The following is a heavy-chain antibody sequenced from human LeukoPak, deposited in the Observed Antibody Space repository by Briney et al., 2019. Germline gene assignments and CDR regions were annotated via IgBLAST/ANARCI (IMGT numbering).Heavy chain of an antibody. CDR1: GGSISSSSYY. D-gene: IGHD3-22*01. CDR3: PSSGTGITMIVVD. CDR2: IYYSGST. V-gene: IGHV4-39*01. J-gene: IGHJ4*02. Sequence: SETPSLTCTVSGGSISSSSYYWGWIRQPPGKGLEWIGSIYYSGSTYYNPSLKSRVTISVDTSKNQFSLKLSSVTAADTAVYYCPSSGTGITMIVVDWGQGTLVTVSS.